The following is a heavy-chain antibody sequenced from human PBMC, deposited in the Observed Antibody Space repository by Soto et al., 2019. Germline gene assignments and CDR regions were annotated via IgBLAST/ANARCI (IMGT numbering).Heavy chain of an antibody. V-gene: IGHV1-69*06. CDR3: ARDKTTVTTSYYYYGMAV. D-gene: IGHD4-4*01. J-gene: IGHJ6*02. Sequence: GASVEVSCEASGGTFSSYAISWVRQAPGQGLEWMGGIIPIFGTANYAQKFQGRVTITADKSTSTAYMELSSLRSEDTAVYYCARDKTTVTTSYYYYGMAVWGQGTTV. CDR1: GGTFSSYA. CDR2: IIPIFGTA.